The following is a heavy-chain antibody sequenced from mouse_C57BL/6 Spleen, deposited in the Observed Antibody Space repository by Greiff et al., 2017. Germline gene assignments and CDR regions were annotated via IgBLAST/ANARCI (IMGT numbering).Heavy chain of an antibody. J-gene: IGHJ4*01. CDR2: ISDGGSYT. CDR1: GFTFSSYA. Sequence: EVKVVESGGGLVKPGGSLKLSCAASGFTFSSYAMSWVRQTPEKRLEWVANISDGGSYTYYPDNVKGRFTISRDNAKNNLYLQMSQLKSEDTAMYYCARDEGTMDYWGQGTSVTVSS. CDR3: ARDEGTMDY. V-gene: IGHV5-4*01.